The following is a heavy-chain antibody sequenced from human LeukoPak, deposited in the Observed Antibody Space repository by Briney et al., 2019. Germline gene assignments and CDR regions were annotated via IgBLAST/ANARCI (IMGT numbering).Heavy chain of an antibody. J-gene: IGHJ4*02. CDR2: IYYSGST. D-gene: IGHD3-9*01. CDR1: GGSISSGDYY. Sequence: SETLSLTCTVSGGSISSGDYYWSWIRQPPGKGLEWIGYIYYSGSTYYNPSFKSRVTISVDTSKNQFSLKLSSVTAADTAVYYWARTRYFDWLFRFDYWGQGTLVTVSS. V-gene: IGHV4-30-4*02. CDR3: ARTRYFDWLFRFDY.